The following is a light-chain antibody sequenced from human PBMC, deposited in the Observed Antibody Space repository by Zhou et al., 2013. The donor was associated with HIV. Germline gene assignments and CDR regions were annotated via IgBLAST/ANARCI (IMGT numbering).Light chain of an antibody. V-gene: IGKV1-NL1*01. J-gene: IGKJ3*01. CDR3: QQSYSIPFT. CDR2: AAS. Sequence: DIQMTQSPSSLSASVGDRVTITCRASQDISNSLAWYQQKPGKAPKLLVYAASRLESGVPSRFSGSGSGTDYTLTIRSLQPEDFATYYCQQSYSIPFTFGPGTKVDIK. CDR1: QDISNS.